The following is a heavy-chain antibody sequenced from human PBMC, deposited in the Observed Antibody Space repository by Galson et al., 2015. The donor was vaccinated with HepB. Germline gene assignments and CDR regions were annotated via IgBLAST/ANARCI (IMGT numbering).Heavy chain of an antibody. D-gene: IGHD6-13*01. CDR2: IYYTGNT. Sequence: ETLSLTCSVSGVSISSRSYYWVWIRQPPGKGLEYIGSIYYTGNTYYNPSLKSRVTTSLDTSKNQFSLKLTSMTATDTAVYYCARAAGDTLTYAMDVWGQGTTVTVSS. CDR3: ARAAGDTLTYAMDV. J-gene: IGHJ6*02. V-gene: IGHV4-39*01. CDR1: GVSISSRSYY.